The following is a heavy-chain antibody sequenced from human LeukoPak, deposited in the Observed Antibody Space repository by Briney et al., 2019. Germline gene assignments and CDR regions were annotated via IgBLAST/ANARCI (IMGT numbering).Heavy chain of an antibody. D-gene: IGHD2-2*01. Sequence: SVKVSCKASGGTFSSYAISWVRQAPGQGLEWMGRIIPILGIANYAQKFQGRVTITRDTSISTAYMELSRLTSEDTGVYYCTRGLPRDGLVVIAAANEYWGQGSLISVSS. CDR2: IIPILGIA. V-gene: IGHV1-69*04. CDR1: GGTFSSYA. J-gene: IGHJ4*02. CDR3: TRGLPRDGLVVIAAANEY.